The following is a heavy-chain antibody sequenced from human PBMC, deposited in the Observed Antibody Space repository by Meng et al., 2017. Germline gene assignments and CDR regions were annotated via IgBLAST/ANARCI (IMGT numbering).Heavy chain of an antibody. CDR3: ARDEDISAAGKLFGDY. Sequence: QGRPGQSGADAKNPGASVKASCKPSGYNFPDYYIHWVRRAPGQGLEWMGRINPKSGDTHYAQKFQARVTMTGDTSISTAYMELSGLRSDDTAMYYCARDEDISAAGKLFGDYWGQGTLVTVSS. D-gene: IGHD6-25*01. CDR1: GYNFPDYY. J-gene: IGHJ4*02. CDR2: INPKSGDT. V-gene: IGHV1-2*06.